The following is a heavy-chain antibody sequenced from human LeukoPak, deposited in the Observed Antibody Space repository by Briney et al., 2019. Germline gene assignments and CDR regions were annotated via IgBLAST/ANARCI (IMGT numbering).Heavy chain of an antibody. CDR1: EFTFTNYG. V-gene: IGHV3-30-3*01. Sequence: GGSLRLSCAASEFTFTNYGMHWVRQAPGKGLEWVAVISNDGADKYYADSVKGRFSISRDNSENTLYLQMNSLRPEDTAVYYCARVRVILTTMASFAYWGQGSLVTVSP. CDR2: ISNDGADK. J-gene: IGHJ4*02. CDR3: ARVRVILTTMASFAY. D-gene: IGHD3-9*01.